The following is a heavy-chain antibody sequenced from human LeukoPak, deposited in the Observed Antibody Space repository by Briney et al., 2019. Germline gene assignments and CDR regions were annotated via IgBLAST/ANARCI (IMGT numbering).Heavy chain of an antibody. D-gene: IGHD6-19*01. Sequence: GGSLRLSCAASGFTFSSYWMSWVRQAPGKGLEWVANIKQDGSEKYYVDSVKGRFTISRDNAKNSLYLQMNSLRAEDTAVYYCARDRPFVEYSSGWVDYWGQGTLVTVSS. CDR1: GFTFSSYW. CDR2: IKQDGSEK. V-gene: IGHV3-7*04. J-gene: IGHJ4*02. CDR3: ARDRPFVEYSSGWVDY.